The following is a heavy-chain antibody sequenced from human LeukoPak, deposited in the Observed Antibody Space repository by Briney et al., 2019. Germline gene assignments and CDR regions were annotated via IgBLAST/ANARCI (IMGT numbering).Heavy chain of an antibody. CDR1: GFTFSSHW. J-gene: IGHJ4*02. V-gene: IGHV3-74*01. D-gene: IGHD1-1*01. CDR3: ARHYQLDY. Sequence: GGSLRLSCAVSGFTFSSHWMFWVRQVPGKGLVWVSQINNDGSSTTNADSVKGRFTISRDNAKNTLYLQMNSLRAEDTAVYYCARHYQLDYWGQGTLVTVSS. CDR2: INNDGSST.